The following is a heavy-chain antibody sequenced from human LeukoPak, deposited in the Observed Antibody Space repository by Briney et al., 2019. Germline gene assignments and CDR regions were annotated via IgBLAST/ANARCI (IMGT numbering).Heavy chain of an antibody. CDR3: ARERLDAFDI. CDR2: IYSGGST. Sequence: PGGSLRLSCAASGFTVSSNYMSWVRQAPGKGLEWVSVIYSGGSTYYADSVKGRFTISRDNSKSTLYLQMNSLRAEDTAVYYCARERLDAFDIWGQGTMVTVSS. J-gene: IGHJ3*02. V-gene: IGHV3-53*01. CDR1: GFTVSSNY.